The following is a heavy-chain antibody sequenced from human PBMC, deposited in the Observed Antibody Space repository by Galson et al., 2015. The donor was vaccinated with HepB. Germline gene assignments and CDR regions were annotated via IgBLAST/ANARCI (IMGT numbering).Heavy chain of an antibody. CDR3: VREQYGDDDAFDI. CDR2: IGYDGSNN. V-gene: IGHV3-33*01. J-gene: IGHJ3*02. D-gene: IGHD4-17*01. Sequence: SLRLSCAASGFTFSDYGMHWVRQAPGKGLEWVGVIGYDGSNNYYSDSVKDRFTISRDNSKDRMHLEMNSLRAEDTAVYYCVREQYGDDDAFDIWGQGTMVTVSS. CDR1: GFTFSDYG.